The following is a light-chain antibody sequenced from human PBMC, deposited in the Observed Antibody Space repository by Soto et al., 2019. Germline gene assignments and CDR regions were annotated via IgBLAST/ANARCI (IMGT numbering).Light chain of an antibody. CDR2: AAS. Sequence: EVVMTQSPATLSASPGERATLSCRASQSVNTNLAWYQKKPGQAPTVLVYAASTRATGIPDRFSGSGSGTDFTFTISSLQPEDFALYYCQEYNDWPRGTFGQGTKVEVK. CDR1: QSVNTN. J-gene: IGKJ1*01. CDR3: QEYNDWPRGT. V-gene: IGKV3-15*01.